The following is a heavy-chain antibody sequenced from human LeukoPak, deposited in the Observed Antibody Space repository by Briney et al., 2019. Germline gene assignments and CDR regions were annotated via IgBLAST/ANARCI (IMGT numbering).Heavy chain of an antibody. J-gene: IGHJ4*01. CDR1: GVTFSGYT. V-gene: IGHV3-30*18. CDR2: ISYDGSNK. CDR3: AKDSLIWFGELDGYYFDY. Sequence: GGSLCLSRAPSGVTFSGYTMNWVRQAPGKGLEWVAVISYDGSNKYYADSVKSRFTRSRDNSKNTLYLQMNSLRAEDTAVYYCAKDSLIWFGELDGYYFDYWGQGSL. D-gene: IGHD3-10*01.